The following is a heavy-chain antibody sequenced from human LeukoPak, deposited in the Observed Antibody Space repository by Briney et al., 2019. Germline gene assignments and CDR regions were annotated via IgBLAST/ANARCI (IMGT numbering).Heavy chain of an antibody. Sequence: GRSLRLSCAASGFTFSRYAMHWVRQGPGKGLEWVAAISYDGSNKKYADSVKGRFTISRDNSKNTLYLQMKSLRAEDTALYYCAKNTAPLGGAFDIWGQGTMVTVSS. CDR2: ISYDGSNK. J-gene: IGHJ3*02. D-gene: IGHD3-16*01. V-gene: IGHV3-30*18. CDR1: GFTFSRYA. CDR3: AKNTAPLGGAFDI.